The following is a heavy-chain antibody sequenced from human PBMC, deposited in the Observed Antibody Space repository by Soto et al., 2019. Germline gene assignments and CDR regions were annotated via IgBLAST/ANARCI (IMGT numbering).Heavy chain of an antibody. CDR3: AKGTYSYGSNAGYYDVPTDY. D-gene: IGHD5-18*01. J-gene: IGHJ4*02. CDR2: ISGSGGST. Sequence: PGGSLRLSCAASGFTFSSYAMSWVHQAPGKGLEWVSAISGSGGSTYYADSVKGRFTISRDNSKNTLYLQMNSLRAEDTAVYYCAKGTYSYGSNAGYYDVPTDYWGQGTLVTVSS. CDR1: GFTFSSYA. V-gene: IGHV3-23*01.